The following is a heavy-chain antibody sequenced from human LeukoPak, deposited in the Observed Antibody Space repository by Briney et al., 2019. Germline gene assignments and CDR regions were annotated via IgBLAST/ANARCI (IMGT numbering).Heavy chain of an antibody. CDR2: SSDSDGGT. CDR1: GVSFSSNA. J-gene: IGHJ6*04. Sequence: AGSLILSCAASGVSFSSNALSWGRHPPPKGLEWGFASSDSDGGTYSADSATGRFTISRDNAKNTLYLQMNSLRAEDTAVYYCAKGGYCSSTSCDGVYYYYYGMDVWGKGTTVTVSS. V-gene: IGHV3-23*01. CDR3: AKGGYCSSTSCDGVYYYYYGMDV. D-gene: IGHD2-2*01.